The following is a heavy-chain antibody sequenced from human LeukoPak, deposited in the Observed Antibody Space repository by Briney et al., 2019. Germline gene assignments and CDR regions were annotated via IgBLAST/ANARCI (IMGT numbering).Heavy chain of an antibody. Sequence: PSETLSLTCAVYGGSFSGYYWSWIRQPPGKGLEWIGEINHSGSTNYNPSLKSRVTISVDTSKNQFSLKLSSVTAADTAVYYCARVGYCSSTSCYLTYYYYGMDVWGQGTTVTVSS. CDR1: GGSFSGYY. V-gene: IGHV4-34*01. J-gene: IGHJ6*02. CDR3: ARVGYCSSTSCYLTYYYYGMDV. D-gene: IGHD2-2*01. CDR2: INHSGST.